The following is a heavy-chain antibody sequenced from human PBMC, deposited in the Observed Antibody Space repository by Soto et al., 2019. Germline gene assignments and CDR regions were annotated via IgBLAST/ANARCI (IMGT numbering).Heavy chain of an antibody. CDR2: IKSKTDGGTT. D-gene: IGHD2-15*01. V-gene: IGHV3-15*01. CDR3: TTDVEGYCSGGSCYSVDYFDY. Sequence: EVQLVESGGGLVKPGGSLRLSCAASGFTFSNAWMSWVRQAPGKGLEWVGRIKSKTDGGTTDYAAPVKGRFTISRDDSKNTLYLQMNSLKTEHTAVYYCTTDVEGYCSGGSCYSVDYFDYWGQGTLVTVSS. J-gene: IGHJ4*02. CDR1: GFTFSNAW.